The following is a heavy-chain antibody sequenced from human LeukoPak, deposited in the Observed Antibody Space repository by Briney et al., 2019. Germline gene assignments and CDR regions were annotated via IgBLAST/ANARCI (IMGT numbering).Heavy chain of an antibody. V-gene: IGHV4-39*07. D-gene: IGHD6-19*01. J-gene: IGHJ5*02. CDR3: ARSGYSSGWYTETNWFDP. Sequence: PSETLSLTCTVSGGSISSGDYYWSWIRQPPGKGLEWIGEINHSGSTNYNPSLKSRVTISVDTSKNQFSLKLSSVTAADTAVYYCARSGYSSGWYTETNWFDPWGQGTLVTVSS. CDR2: INHSGST. CDR1: GGSISSGDYY.